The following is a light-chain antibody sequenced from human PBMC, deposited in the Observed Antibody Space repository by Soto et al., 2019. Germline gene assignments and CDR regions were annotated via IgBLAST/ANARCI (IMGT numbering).Light chain of an antibody. CDR1: QSVSSSY. CDR3: HQYDSSPLT. J-gene: IGKJ4*01. V-gene: IGKV3-20*01. CDR2: GAS. Sequence: EIVLTQSPGTLSLSPGERATLSCRASQSVSSSYLAWYQQKPGQAPTLLIYGASSRATGIPDRFSGSGSGTHFTLTLSRLEPEDFAVYYCHQYDSSPLTFGGGTKVEIK.